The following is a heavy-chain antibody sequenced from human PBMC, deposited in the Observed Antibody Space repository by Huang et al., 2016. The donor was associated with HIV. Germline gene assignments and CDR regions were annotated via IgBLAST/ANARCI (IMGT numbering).Heavy chain of an antibody. CDR2: INHSGST. J-gene: IGHJ4*02. D-gene: IGHD3-22*01. CDR1: GGSFSGYY. Sequence: QVQLQQWGAGLLKPSETLSLTCAVYGGSFSGYYWSWIRQPPGKGLEWIGEINHSGSTNDTPSLKSRVTISVDTSKNQFSLQLSSVTAADTAVYYCARILMYYNSSGYGFDYWGQGTLVTVSS. V-gene: IGHV4-34*01. CDR3: ARILMYYNSSGYGFDY.